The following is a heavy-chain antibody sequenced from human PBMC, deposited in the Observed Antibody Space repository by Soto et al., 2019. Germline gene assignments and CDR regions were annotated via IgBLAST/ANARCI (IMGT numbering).Heavy chain of an antibody. CDR3: ARDLGYCSGGSCYNWFDP. CDR2: ISAYNGNT. Sequence: KKRGASVKVSCKASGYTFTSYGISWVRQAPGQGLEWMGWISAYNGNTNYAQKLQSRVTMTTDTSTSTAYMELRSLRSDDTAVYYCARDLGYCSGGSCYNWFDPWGQGTLVTVSS. D-gene: IGHD2-15*01. J-gene: IGHJ5*02. V-gene: IGHV1-18*01. CDR1: GYTFTSYG.